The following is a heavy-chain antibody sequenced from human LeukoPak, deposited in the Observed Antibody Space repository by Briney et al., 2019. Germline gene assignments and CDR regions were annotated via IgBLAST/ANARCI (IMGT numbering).Heavy chain of an antibody. CDR2: IYYSGST. J-gene: IGHJ4*02. CDR3: ARDSGYDRTRLDY. Sequence: PSETLSLTCTVSGGSISSYYWSWIRQPPGKGLEWIGYIYYSGSTNYNPSLKSRVTISADTSKNQFSLKLSSVTAADTAVYYCARDSGYDRTRLDYWGQGTLVTVSS. V-gene: IGHV4-59*01. CDR1: GGSISSYY. D-gene: IGHD5-12*01.